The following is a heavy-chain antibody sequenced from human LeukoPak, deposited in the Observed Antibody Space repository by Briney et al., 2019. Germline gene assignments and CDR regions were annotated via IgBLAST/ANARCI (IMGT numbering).Heavy chain of an antibody. CDR3: AKRGVVIRVILVGFYKEAYYFDS. D-gene: IGHD3-22*01. CDR2: ISGSAGGT. J-gene: IGHJ4*02. CDR1: GITLSNYG. V-gene: IGHV3-23*01. Sequence: GGSLRLSWAVAGITLSNYGMGWVRQAPGEGLEWVAGISGSAGGTYYADSVKGRFTISRDNAKNTLYLQLNNLRAEDTAVYFCAKRGVVIRVILVGFYKEAYYFDSWGQGALVTVSS.